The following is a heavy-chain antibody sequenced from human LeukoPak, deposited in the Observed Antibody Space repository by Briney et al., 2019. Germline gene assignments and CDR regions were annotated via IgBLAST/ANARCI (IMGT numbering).Heavy chain of an antibody. J-gene: IGHJ6*02. Sequence: SETLSLTCTVSGGSISSYYWSWIRQPAGKGREWIGRICTSGSPNYNPSLKSRVTMSVDTSKNQFSLKLSSVTAADKAVYYRARDSHDYGDHYYYYYGMDVWGQGTTVTVSS. CDR2: ICTSGSP. CDR1: GGSISSYY. V-gene: IGHV4-4*07. CDR3: ARDSHDYGDHYYYYYGMDV. D-gene: IGHD4-17*01.